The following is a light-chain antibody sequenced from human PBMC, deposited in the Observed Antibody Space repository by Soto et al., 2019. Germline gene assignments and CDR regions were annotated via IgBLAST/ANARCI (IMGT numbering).Light chain of an antibody. CDR1: QSVGSY. CDR3: QQRSNWPSLT. Sequence: EIVLIKSPATLSLSPGERATLSCRASQSVGSYLACYQHKPGQAPRLLISDASNRATGIPARFSGSGSETDFTLTISSLEPEDSAVYYCQQRSNWPSLTFGGGTKVDIK. J-gene: IGKJ4*01. CDR2: DAS. V-gene: IGKV3-11*01.